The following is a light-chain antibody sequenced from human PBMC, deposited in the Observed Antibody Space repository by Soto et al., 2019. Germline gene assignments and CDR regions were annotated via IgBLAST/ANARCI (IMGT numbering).Light chain of an antibody. CDR2: DAS. CDR1: RNINNF. V-gene: IGKV1-33*01. CDR3: KQSDDLPN. Sequence: DIQMTHCPSSLSASCGDRVTITCQASRNINNFVNWFQKKPGTAPKLLIYDASTLKPGVPSRFSGSGSGTDFRLTISSLQPEDFATYYCKQSDDLPNFGQGTRLEIK. J-gene: IGKJ5*01.